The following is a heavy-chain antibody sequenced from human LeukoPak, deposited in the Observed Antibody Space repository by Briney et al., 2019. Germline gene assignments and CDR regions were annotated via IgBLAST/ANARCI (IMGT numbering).Heavy chain of an antibody. CDR1: GGTFSSYA. J-gene: IGHJ4*02. V-gene: IGHV1-69*13. CDR3: ARDYGDYGFPASD. CDR2: IIPIFGTA. D-gene: IGHD4-17*01. Sequence: ASVKVSCKASGGTFSSYAISWVRQAPGQGLEWMGGIIPIFGTANYAQKFQGRVTITADESTSTAYMELSSLRSEDTAVYYCARDYGDYGFPASDWGQGTLVTVSS.